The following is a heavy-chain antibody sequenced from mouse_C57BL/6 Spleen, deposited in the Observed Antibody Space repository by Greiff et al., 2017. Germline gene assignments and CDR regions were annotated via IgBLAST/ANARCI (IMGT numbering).Heavy chain of an antibody. CDR1: GYAFSSYW. D-gene: IGHD1-1*01. J-gene: IGHJ2*01. V-gene: IGHV1-80*01. CDR3: ARVSYYGSSYHDFDY. Sequence: VQLQQSGAELVKPGASVKISCKASGYAFSSYWMNWVKQRPGKGLEWIGQIYPGDGDTNYNGKFKGKATLTADKSSSTADMQLSSLTSEDSAVYFCARVSYYGSSYHDFDYWGQGATLTVSS. CDR2: IYPGDGDT.